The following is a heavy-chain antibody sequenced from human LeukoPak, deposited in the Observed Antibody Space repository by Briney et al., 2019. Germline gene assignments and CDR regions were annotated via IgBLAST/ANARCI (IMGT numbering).Heavy chain of an antibody. CDR3: ARSRSPDGDCDY. Sequence: GGSQRLSCAASGFTFSSYWMHWVRQAPGKGLVWVSRINSDGSSTSYADSVKGRFTISRDNAKNTLYLQMNSLRAEDTAVYYCARSRSPDGDCDYWGQGTLVTVSS. CDR1: GFTFSSYW. J-gene: IGHJ4*02. D-gene: IGHD2-21*02. CDR2: INSDGSST. V-gene: IGHV3-74*01.